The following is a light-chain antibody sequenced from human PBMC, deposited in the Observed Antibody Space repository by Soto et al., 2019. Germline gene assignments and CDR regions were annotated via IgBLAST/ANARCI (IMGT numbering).Light chain of an antibody. J-gene: IGKJ1*01. CDR3: LQDYNYPWT. Sequence: DIQMTQSPSTLSASVGDRVTITGRASQSISSWLACYQQKPGKAPNLLIYKASSLESGVPSRFSGSGSGTDFTLTISSLQPEDFATYYCLQDYNYPWTFGQGTKVDIK. CDR2: KAS. CDR1: QSISSW. V-gene: IGKV1-5*03.